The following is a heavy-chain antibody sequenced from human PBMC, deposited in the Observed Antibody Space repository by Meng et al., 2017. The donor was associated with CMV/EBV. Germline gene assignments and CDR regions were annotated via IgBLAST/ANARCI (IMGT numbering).Heavy chain of an antibody. Sequence: GESLKISCAASGFTFSSYGMHWVRQAPGKGLDWVAFIRYDGSNRYYADSVKGRFTISRDNSKNTLYLQMNSLRPEDTAVYYCAKDAPSYGVSPSYYYYGMDVWGKGTTVPSPQ. CDR1: GFTFSSYG. J-gene: IGHJ6*04. V-gene: IGHV3-30*02. D-gene: IGHD4-17*01. CDR2: IRYDGSNR. CDR3: AKDAPSYGVSPSYYYYGMDV.